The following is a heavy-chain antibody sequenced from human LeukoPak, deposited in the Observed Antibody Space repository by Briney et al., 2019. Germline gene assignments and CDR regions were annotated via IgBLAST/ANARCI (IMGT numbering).Heavy chain of an antibody. Sequence: GASVKVSCNTSGYTFSSYDVIWVRLAPGQGLEWMGWMNPNSGNTGYAQKFQGRVTMTGDTSISTAYMELSSLRSEDTAVYYCARGRRLWFGDLIPPDLSYYYGMDVWGQGTTVTVSS. CDR3: ARGRRLWFGDLIPPDLSYYYGMDV. CDR1: GYTFSSYD. V-gene: IGHV1-8*01. CDR2: MNPNSGNT. J-gene: IGHJ6*02. D-gene: IGHD3-10*01.